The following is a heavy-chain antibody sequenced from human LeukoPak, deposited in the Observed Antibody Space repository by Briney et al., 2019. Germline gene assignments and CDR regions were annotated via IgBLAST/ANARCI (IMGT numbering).Heavy chain of an antibody. CDR1: GFTFTTYA. CDR3: AKRRGGVVGSWYFDF. Sequence: GGSLRLSCAASGFTFTTYATSWVRQAPGKGLEWVSTISGSGGSTYYADSVKGRFTISRDNSKNTLYLQMNSLGAEDTAVYYCAKRRGGVVGSWYFDFWGRGTLVTVSS. D-gene: IGHD3-10*01. V-gene: IGHV3-23*01. CDR2: ISGSGGST. J-gene: IGHJ2*01.